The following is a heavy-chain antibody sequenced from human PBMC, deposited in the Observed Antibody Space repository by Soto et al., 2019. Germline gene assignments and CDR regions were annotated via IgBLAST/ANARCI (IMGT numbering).Heavy chain of an antibody. CDR3: AHEGPTGVRFDY. CDR2: IYWDDDK. Sequence: QITLKESGPTLVKPTQTLTLTCTFSGFSLSTSGVGVGWIRQPPGKALEWLALIYWDDDKRYSPSLKSRLTPTTDPPKNQVVLTMTNMDPVDTATYYCAHEGPTGVRFDYWGQGTLVTVSS. V-gene: IGHV2-5*02. D-gene: IGHD7-27*01. CDR1: GFSLSTSGVG. J-gene: IGHJ4*02.